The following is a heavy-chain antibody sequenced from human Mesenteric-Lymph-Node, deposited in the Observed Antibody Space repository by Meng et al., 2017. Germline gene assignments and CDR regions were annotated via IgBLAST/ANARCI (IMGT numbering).Heavy chain of an antibody. CDR1: GGSISSSYW. Sequence: QLQLQGSGSGLVKPSQTLSLTCGVSGGSISSSYWWTWVRQSPGKGLEWIGEMYHSGTTNYNPSLKSRVTISMGKSNNQLSLKLNSVTAADTAVYYCATQESRDGHNPYWGQGTLVTVSS. D-gene: IGHD5-24*01. CDR2: MYHSGTT. J-gene: IGHJ4*02. CDR3: ATQESRDGHNPY. V-gene: IGHV4-4*02.